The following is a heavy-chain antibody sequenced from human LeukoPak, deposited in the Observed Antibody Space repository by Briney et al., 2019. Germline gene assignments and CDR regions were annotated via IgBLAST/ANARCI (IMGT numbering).Heavy chain of an antibody. CDR2: IYYSGST. Sequence: PSETLSLTCTVSGGSISSSSYYWGWIRQPPGKGLEWIGSIYYSGSTYYNPSLKSRVTISVDTSKNQFSLKLSSVTAADTAVYYCARDSDAGSGSYLPYPDQNFDYWGQGTLVTVSS. CDR1: GGSISSSSYY. J-gene: IGHJ4*02. CDR3: ARDSDAGSGSYLPYPDQNFDY. D-gene: IGHD3-10*01. V-gene: IGHV4-39*07.